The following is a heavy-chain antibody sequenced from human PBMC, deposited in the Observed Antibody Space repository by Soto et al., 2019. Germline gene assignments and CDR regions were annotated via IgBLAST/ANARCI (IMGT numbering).Heavy chain of an antibody. CDR1: GFTFSSYD. Sequence: GGSLRLSCAASGFTFSSYDMHWVRQATGKGLEWVSAIGTAGDTYYPGSVKGRLTISRENAKNSWYLQMNSLRAEDTAVYYCARDASAAGTNYYYYGMDVWGQGTTVTVSS. CDR2: IGTAGDT. J-gene: IGHJ6*02. V-gene: IGHV3-13*01. CDR3: ARDASAAGTNYYYYGMDV. D-gene: IGHD6-13*01.